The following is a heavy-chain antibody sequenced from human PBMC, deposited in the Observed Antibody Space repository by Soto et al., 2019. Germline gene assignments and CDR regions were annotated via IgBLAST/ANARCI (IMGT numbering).Heavy chain of an antibody. CDR3: AKGVGARRYYFDC. Sequence: GGSLRLSCVASGFTFITYAMSWVRQAPGKGLEWVSGISSSDDTTYYADSVKGRFTVSRDSSKNTLYLQMNSLRAEDTAVYYCAKGVGARRYYFDCWGQGTLVTVSS. D-gene: IGHD1-26*01. V-gene: IGHV3-23*01. CDR1: GFTFITYA. J-gene: IGHJ4*02. CDR2: ISSSDDTT.